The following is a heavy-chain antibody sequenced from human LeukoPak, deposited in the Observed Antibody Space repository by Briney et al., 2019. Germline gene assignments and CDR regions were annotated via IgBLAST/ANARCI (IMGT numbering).Heavy chain of an antibody. CDR1: GFTFSPYS. Sequence: GGSLRLSCAASGFTFSPYSMHWVRQAPGKGLEWVSSISTSSLFIYYADSVKGRFTISRDNAKNSLYLQTNSLRAEDTAVYYCARDGDYTNTYFDYWGQGTLVTVSS. J-gene: IGHJ4*02. D-gene: IGHD4-11*01. V-gene: IGHV3-21*01. CDR2: ISTSSLFI. CDR3: ARDGDYTNTYFDY.